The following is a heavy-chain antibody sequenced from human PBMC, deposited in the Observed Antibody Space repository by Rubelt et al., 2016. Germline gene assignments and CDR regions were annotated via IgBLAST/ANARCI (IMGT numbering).Heavy chain of an antibody. D-gene: IGHD7-27*01. J-gene: IGHJ4*02. CDR3: AREHLPQLGNHGAVDY. V-gene: IGHV3-48*01. CDR2: ISSSSSTI. Sequence: MHWVRQAPGKGLEWVSYISSSSSTIYYADSVKGRFTISRDNAKNSLYLQMNSLRAEDTAVYYRAREHLPQLGNHGAVDYWGQGTLVTVSS.